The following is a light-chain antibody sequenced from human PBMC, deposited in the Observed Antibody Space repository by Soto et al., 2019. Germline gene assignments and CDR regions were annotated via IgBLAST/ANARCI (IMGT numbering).Light chain of an antibody. CDR3: QQYGSSTFT. V-gene: IGKV3-20*01. Sequence: EIVLTQSPGTLSLSPGERATLSCRASQSVSSSYLAWYQQKPGQAPRLLIYGASSRATGIPDRFSGSGSGTDFTFTISGLEPEDFAVNYCQQYGSSTFTLGPGTKVDIK. J-gene: IGKJ3*01. CDR1: QSVSSSY. CDR2: GAS.